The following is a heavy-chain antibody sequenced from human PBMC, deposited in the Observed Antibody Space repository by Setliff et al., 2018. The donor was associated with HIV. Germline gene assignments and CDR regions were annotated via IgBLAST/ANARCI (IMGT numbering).Heavy chain of an antibody. V-gene: IGHV1-2*06. D-gene: IGHD3-22*01. J-gene: IGHJ6*02. CDR1: GYTFTGYY. CDR3: ARGSDASGYYPIYYYYGMDV. CDR2: INPNSGGT. Sequence: ASVKVSCKTSGYTFTGYYVHWVRQAPGQGLEWMGRINPNSGGTDYAQKFQDRVTMTRDTSTSTGYMELRSLRSEDTAVYYCARGSDASGYYPIYYYYGMDVWGQGTTVTVSS.